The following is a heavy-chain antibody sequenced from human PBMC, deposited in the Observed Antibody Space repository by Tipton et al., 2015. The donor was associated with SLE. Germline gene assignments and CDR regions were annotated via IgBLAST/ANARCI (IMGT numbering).Heavy chain of an antibody. CDR2: TFDSGT. J-gene: IGHJ1*01. D-gene: IGHD1-26*01. CDR1: GGSISSGSYY. Sequence: TLSLTCTVSGGSISSGSYYWSWIRQPPGKGLEWIGYTFDSGTNYSPSLKSRVTISVDTSKNQFSLKVHSVTATDTATYYCARSSFLYRKPPNELDNWGQGTLVTVSS. CDR3: ARSSFLYRKPPNELDN. V-gene: IGHV4-61*01.